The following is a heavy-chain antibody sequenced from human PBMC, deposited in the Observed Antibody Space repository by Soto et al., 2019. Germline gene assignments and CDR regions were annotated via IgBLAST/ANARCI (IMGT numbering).Heavy chain of an antibody. CDR1: GGTFGSYA. Sequence: GASVKVSCKASGGTFGSYAISWVRQAPGQGLEWMGGIIPIFGTANYAQKFQGRVTITADESTSTAYMELSSLRSEDTAVYYCARQGRYFDYWFDPWGQGTLVTVSS. CDR2: IIPIFGTA. V-gene: IGHV1-69*13. D-gene: IGHD3-9*01. CDR3: ARQGRYFDYWFDP. J-gene: IGHJ5*02.